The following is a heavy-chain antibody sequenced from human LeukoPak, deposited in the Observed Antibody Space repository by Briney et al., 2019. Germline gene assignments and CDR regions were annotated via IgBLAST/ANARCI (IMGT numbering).Heavy chain of an antibody. Sequence: TGGSLRLSCAASGFTFSSHWMHWVRQAPGKGLVWVSRINGDGSNTTYADSVKGRFTISRDNAKNSLYLQMNSLRAEDTAVYYCARDLYMDVWGKGTTVTVSS. V-gene: IGHV3-74*03. CDR2: INGDGSNT. J-gene: IGHJ6*03. CDR1: GFTFSSHW. CDR3: ARDLYMDV.